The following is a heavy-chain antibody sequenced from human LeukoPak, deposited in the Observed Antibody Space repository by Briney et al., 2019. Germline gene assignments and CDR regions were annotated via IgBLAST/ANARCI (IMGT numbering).Heavy chain of an antibody. Sequence: GGSLRLSCAASGFTFSSYRMNWVRQAPGKGLEWVSYISSSSSTIYYADSVKGRFTISRDNAKNTLYLQMNSLRAEDTAVYYCAKDGTYYYDSSGYYGSYYYYMDVWGKGTTVTISS. CDR2: ISSSSSTI. V-gene: IGHV3-48*01. CDR3: AKDGTYYYDSSGYYGSYYYYMDV. J-gene: IGHJ6*03. CDR1: GFTFSSYR. D-gene: IGHD3-22*01.